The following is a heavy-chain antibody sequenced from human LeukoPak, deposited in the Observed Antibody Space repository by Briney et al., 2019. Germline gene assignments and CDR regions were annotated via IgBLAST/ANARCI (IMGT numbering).Heavy chain of an antibody. D-gene: IGHD1-1*01. CDR1: GGSISSSGYY. V-gene: IGHV4-39*07. CDR3: ARGGNKKLERRIALRVYMDV. CDR2: IYYSGST. J-gene: IGHJ6*03. Sequence: SETLSLTCTVSGGSISSSGYYWGWIRQPPGKGLEWIGSIYYSGSTYYNPSLKSRVTISVDTSKNQFSLKLSSVTAADTAVYYCARGGNKKLERRIALRVYMDVWGKGTTVTISS.